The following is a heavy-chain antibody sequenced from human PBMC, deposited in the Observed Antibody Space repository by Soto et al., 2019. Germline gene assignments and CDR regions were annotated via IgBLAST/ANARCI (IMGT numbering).Heavy chain of an antibody. V-gene: IGHV4-30-2*01. CDR1: GGSISSGGYS. CDR2: IYHSGST. D-gene: IGHD5-12*01. Sequence: SETLSLTCAVSGGSISSGGYSWSWIRQPPGKGLEWIGYIYHSGSTYYNPSLKSRVTISVDRSKNQFSLKLSSVTAADTAVYYCARAVREPRGYSGYVNYWGQGTLVTVSS. J-gene: IGHJ4*02. CDR3: ARAVREPRGYSGYVNY.